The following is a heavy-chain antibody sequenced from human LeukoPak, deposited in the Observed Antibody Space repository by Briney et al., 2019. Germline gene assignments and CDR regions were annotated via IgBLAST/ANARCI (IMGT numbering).Heavy chain of an antibody. CDR2: IYYSGGT. J-gene: IGHJ4*02. CDR3: ASAGVAAAGFGTFDY. D-gene: IGHD6-13*01. CDR1: GGSISSYY. V-gene: IGHV4-59*01. Sequence: SETLSLTCTVSGGSISSYYWSWIRQPPGKGLEWIGYIYYSGGTNYNPSLKSRVTISVDTSRNQFSLKLSSVTAADTAVYYCASAGVAAAGFGTFDYWGQGTLVTVSS.